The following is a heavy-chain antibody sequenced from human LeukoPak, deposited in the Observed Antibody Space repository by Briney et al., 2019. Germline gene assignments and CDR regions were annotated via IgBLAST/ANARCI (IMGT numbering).Heavy chain of an antibody. CDR2: INSDGSST. D-gene: IGHD3-10*01. J-gene: IGHJ4*02. CDR1: GFTFSSYW. CDR3: ARYYYGSGITEKSFDY. Sequence: GGSLRLSCAASGFTFSSYWMHWVRQAPGKGLVWVSRINSDGSSTSYADSVKGRFTISRDNAKNTLYLQMNSLRAEDTAVYYCARYYYGSGITEKSFDYWGQGTLVTVSS. V-gene: IGHV3-74*01.